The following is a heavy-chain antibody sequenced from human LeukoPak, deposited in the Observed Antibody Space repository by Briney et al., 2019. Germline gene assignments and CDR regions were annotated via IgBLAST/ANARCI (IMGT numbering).Heavy chain of an antibody. CDR1: GFTFSSYA. Sequence: GGSLRLSCAASGFTFSSYAMSWVRQAPGKGLEWVSAISGSGGSTYYADSVKGRFTISRDNSKNTLYLLMNSLRAEDTAVYYCVVRGWMVIGYHFDYWGQGTLVTVSS. J-gene: IGHJ4*02. V-gene: IGHV3-23*01. D-gene: IGHD6-19*01. CDR2: ISGSGGST. CDR3: VVRGWMVIGYHFDY.